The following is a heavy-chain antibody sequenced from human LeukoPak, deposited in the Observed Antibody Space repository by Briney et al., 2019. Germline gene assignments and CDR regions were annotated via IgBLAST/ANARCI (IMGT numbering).Heavy chain of an antibody. Sequence: GGSLRFSCVASGFTFHIYDMNWVRQAPGKGLECVSAISGRGDNAHYADSVKGRLSISRDNSKNTVYLEMTTLTGEDTAVYYCAKDRGPYVGIDNNRLDPWGQGNLVIVSS. V-gene: IGHV3-23*01. D-gene: IGHD3-10*02. CDR2: ISGRGDNA. J-gene: IGHJ5*02. CDR3: AKDRGPYVGIDNNRLDP. CDR1: GFTFHIYD.